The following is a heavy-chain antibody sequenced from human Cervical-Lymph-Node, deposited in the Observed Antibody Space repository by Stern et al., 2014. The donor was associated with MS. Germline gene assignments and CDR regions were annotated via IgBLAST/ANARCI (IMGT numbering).Heavy chain of an antibody. V-gene: IGHV4-31*03. CDR2: IHYSGRT. J-gene: IGHJ4*02. D-gene: IGHD1-26*01. CDR3: AREEGGTYDY. Sequence: QVQLQESGPGLVKPSQTLSLTCSVSGGSFSSADYYWSWIRQHPGKGLEWIGYIHYSGRTYYSPSLRSRVTLSVDTSKNQFSLRLSSVTAADTAVYYCAREEGGTYDYWGQGTLVTVSS. CDR1: GGSFSSADYY.